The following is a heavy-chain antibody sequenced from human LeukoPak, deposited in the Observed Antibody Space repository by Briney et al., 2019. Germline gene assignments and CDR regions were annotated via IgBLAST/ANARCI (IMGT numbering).Heavy chain of an antibody. CDR1: GFTFSSYA. J-gene: IGHJ3*02. Sequence: GGSLRLSCAASGFTFSSYAMSWVRQAPGKGLEWVSAISGSGGSTYYADSVKGRFTISRDKSKNTLYLQMNSLRAEDTAVYYCAKDSVRAAAARDAFDIWGQGTMVTVSS. D-gene: IGHD6-13*01. CDR2: ISGSGGST. CDR3: AKDSVRAAAARDAFDI. V-gene: IGHV3-23*01.